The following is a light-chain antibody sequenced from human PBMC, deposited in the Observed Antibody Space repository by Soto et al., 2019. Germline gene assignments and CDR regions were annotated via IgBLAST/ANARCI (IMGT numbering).Light chain of an antibody. V-gene: IGKV3-15*01. CDR1: QSARIS. CDR3: QQYNNWPPT. J-gene: IGKJ5*01. CDR2: DVS. Sequence: ETVMTQSPSTLFVSPGERVTLSCRASQSARISLGWYQQKPGQAPRLLIYDVSTRATGVPARFSGSGSGTEFTLTISSPQSEDFAVYYCQQYNNWPPTFGQGTRLEIK.